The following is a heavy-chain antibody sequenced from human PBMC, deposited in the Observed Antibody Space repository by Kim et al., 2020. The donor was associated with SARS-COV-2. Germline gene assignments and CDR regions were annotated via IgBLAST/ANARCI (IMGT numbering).Heavy chain of an antibody. J-gene: IGHJ4*02. CDR3: ARHYDY. Sequence: PNSGGTSYAQKLQGRVTMTRDTSISTAYMELGRLKFDDTAVYYCARHYDYWGQGTLVTVSS. CDR2: PNSGGT. V-gene: IGHV1-2*02. D-gene: IGHD3-3*02.